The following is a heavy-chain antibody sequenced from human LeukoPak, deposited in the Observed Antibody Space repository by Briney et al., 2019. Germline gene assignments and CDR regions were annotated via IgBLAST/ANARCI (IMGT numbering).Heavy chain of an antibody. V-gene: IGHV3-23*01. CDR2: ITNGGVTT. D-gene: IGHD2-15*01. Sequence: GGSLRLSCTASGFTFSSFAMHWVRQAPGKGLEWVSLITNGGVTTHYADSVKGRFTISRDNSRSTLYLQLNSLRADDTALYYCAKARLYCSSGTCSDHPATLTGMDVWGQGTTVTVSS. CDR1: GFTFSSFA. J-gene: IGHJ6*02. CDR3: AKARLYCSSGTCSDHPATLTGMDV.